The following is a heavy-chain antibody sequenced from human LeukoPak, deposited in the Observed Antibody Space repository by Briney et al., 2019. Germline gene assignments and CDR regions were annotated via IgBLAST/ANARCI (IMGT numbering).Heavy chain of an antibody. J-gene: IGHJ4*02. Sequence: PGGSLRLSCAASGFTFSSYWMSWVRQAPGKGLEWVAVISYDGSNKYYADSVKGRFTISRDNSKNTLYLQMNSLRAEDTAVYYCAKGEADWGQGTLVTVSS. CDR2: ISYDGSNK. V-gene: IGHV3-30*18. D-gene: IGHD1-26*01. CDR1: GFTFSSYW. CDR3: AKGEAD.